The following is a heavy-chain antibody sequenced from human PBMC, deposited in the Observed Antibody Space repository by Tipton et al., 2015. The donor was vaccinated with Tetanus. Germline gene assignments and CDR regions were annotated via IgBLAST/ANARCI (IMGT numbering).Heavy chain of an antibody. V-gene: IGHV3-33*01. Sequence: SLRLSCAASGFTFSSYGMHWVRQAPGKGLEWVAVIWYDGSNKYYADSVKGRFTISRDNSKNTLYLQMNSLRAEDTAVYYCARVKGYYYYGMDVWGQGTTVTVSS. CDR3: ARVKGYYYYGMDV. J-gene: IGHJ6*02. CDR1: GFTFSSYG. CDR2: IWYDGSNK.